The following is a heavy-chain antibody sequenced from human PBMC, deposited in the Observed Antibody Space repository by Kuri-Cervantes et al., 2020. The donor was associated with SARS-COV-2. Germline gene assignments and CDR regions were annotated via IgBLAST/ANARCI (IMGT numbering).Heavy chain of an antibody. CDR1: GFTFSSYA. CDR3: GKVSWLQLWHRYSDS. V-gene: IGHV3-30-3*02. D-gene: IGHD5-24*01. Sequence: GESLKISCAASGFTFSSYAMHWVRQAPGKGLEWVAVISYDGSNKYYADSVKGRFTISRDNSKNTLYLQMNSLRAEDTAVYYCGKVSWLQLWHRYSDSWGQGTLVTVSS. CDR2: ISYDGSNK. J-gene: IGHJ4*02.